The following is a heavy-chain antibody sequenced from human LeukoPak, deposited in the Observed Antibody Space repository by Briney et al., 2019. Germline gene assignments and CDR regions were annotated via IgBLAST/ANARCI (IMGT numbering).Heavy chain of an antibody. D-gene: IGHD1-7*01. CDR2: INDNGRT. CDR1: GGSFSNYY. V-gene: IGHV4-34*01. Sequence: SETLSLTCAAYGGSFSNYYWSWIRQPPGKGLEWIGEINDNGRTNYNPSLMSRVTASLDTSKKQFSLRLTSVTATDTAVYYCARRWNYGRNYYIDVWGKGATVSVAS. CDR3: ARRWNYGRNYYIDV. J-gene: IGHJ6*03.